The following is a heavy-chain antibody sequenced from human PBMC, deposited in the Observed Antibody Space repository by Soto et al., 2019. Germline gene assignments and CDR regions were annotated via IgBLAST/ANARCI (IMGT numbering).Heavy chain of an antibody. J-gene: IGHJ4*02. V-gene: IGHV4-31*03. D-gene: IGHD6-19*01. Sequence: SETLSLTCTVSCGSISSGGYYWSWIRQHPGKGLEWIGYIYYSGSTYYNPSLKSRVTISVGTSKNQFSLKLSSVTAADTAVYYCARASKQWLVIFDYWGQGTLVTVSS. CDR3: ARASKQWLVIFDY. CDR2: IYYSGST. CDR1: CGSISSGGYY.